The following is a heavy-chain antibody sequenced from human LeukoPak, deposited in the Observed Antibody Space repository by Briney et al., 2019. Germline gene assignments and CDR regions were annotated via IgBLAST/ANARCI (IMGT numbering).Heavy chain of an antibody. CDR1: GGSFSGYY. D-gene: IGHD4-17*01. CDR3: ARESRDYGYYYYYYMDV. J-gene: IGHJ6*03. Sequence: SETLSLTCAVYGGSFSGYYWSWIRQPPGKGLEWIGEINHSGSTNYNPSLKSRVTISVDTSKNQFSLKLSSVTAADTAVYYCARESRDYGYYYYYYMDVWGKGTTVTVSS. V-gene: IGHV4-34*01. CDR2: INHSGST.